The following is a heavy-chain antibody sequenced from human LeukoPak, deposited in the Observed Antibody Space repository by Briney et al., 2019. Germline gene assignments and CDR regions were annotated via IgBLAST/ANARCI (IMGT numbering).Heavy chain of an antibody. D-gene: IGHD2-15*01. CDR1: GFTFSSYG. CDR3: ARASTAATNWFDP. CDR2: IRYDGSNK. J-gene: IGHJ5*02. V-gene: IGHV3-33*01. Sequence: GGSLRLSCAASGFTFSSYGMHWVRQAPGKGLEWVAVIRYDGSNKYYADSVKGRFTISRDNSKNTLYLQMNSLRAEDTAVYYCARASTAATNWFDPWGQGTLVTVSS.